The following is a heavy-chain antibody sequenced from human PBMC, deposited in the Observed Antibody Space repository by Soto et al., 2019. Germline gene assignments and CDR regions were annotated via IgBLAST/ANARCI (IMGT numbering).Heavy chain of an antibody. D-gene: IGHD3-10*01. CDR1: EFTFSSYA. CDR2: ISGSGGST. J-gene: IGHJ4*02. V-gene: IGHV3-23*01. CDR3: AKGRPMVRGVITLPFDY. Sequence: GGFLRLSCAASEFTFSSYARSRVRQAPGKGLEWVSAISGSGGSTYYADSVKGRFTISRDNSKNTLYLQMNSLGAEDTAVYYCAKGRPMVRGVITLPFDYWGQGTLVPVSS.